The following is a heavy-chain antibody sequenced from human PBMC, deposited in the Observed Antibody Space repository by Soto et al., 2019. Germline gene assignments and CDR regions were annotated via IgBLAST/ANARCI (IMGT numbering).Heavy chain of an antibody. CDR2: IIPIFGTA. CDR1: GGTFSSYA. V-gene: IGHV1-69*06. CDR3: HQYYYDNSGYYSYFDY. D-gene: IGHD3-22*01. J-gene: IGHJ4*02. Sequence: QVQLVQSGAEVKKPGSSVKVSCKASGGTFSSYAISWVRQAPGQGLEWMGGIIPIFGTANYAQKFQGRVTITADKSTSTAYMELSSLRSEDTAVYYSHQYYYDNSGYYSYFDYWGQGTLVTVSS.